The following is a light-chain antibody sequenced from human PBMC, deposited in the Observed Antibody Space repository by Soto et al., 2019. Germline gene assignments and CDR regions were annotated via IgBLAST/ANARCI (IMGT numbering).Light chain of an antibody. CDR1: QSISRY. Sequence: DIQMTQSPSSLSASVGDRVTITCRASQSISRYLNWYQQKPGQAPKLLIYAASSLQSGVPSRFSGSGSGTDFTLTISSLQPEDFATYYCQQSYSTPTFGGGTKVEIK. CDR3: QQSYSTPT. CDR2: AAS. V-gene: IGKV1-39*01. J-gene: IGKJ4*01.